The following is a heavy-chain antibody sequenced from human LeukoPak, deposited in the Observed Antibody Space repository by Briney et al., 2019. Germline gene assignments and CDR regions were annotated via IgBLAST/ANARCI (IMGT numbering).Heavy chain of an antibody. Sequence: GGSLRLSCAASGFTFSSYSMNWVRQAPGKGLEWVSSISSSSSYIYYADSVKGRFTISRDNAKNSLYLQMNSLRAEDTAVYYCARGEITMVRGVIRGYYFDYWGQGTLVTVSS. V-gene: IGHV3-21*01. CDR2: ISSSSSYI. CDR3: ARGEITMVRGVIRGYYFDY. CDR1: GFTFSSYS. J-gene: IGHJ4*02. D-gene: IGHD3-10*01.